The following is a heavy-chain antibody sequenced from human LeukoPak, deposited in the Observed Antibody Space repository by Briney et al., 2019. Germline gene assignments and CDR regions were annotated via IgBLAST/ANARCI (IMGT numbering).Heavy chain of an antibody. V-gene: IGHV1-18*01. CDR1: GHTFTSYG. J-gene: IGHJ5*02. D-gene: IGHD3-22*01. Sequence: ASVKFSCKASGHTFTSYGISWVRQAPGQGLEWMGWISAYNGNTNYAQKLQGRVTMTTDTSTSTAYMELRSLRSDDTAVYYCANGQGVGSGYYYVGWFDPWGQGTLVTVSS. CDR2: ISAYNGNT. CDR3: ANGQGVGSGYYYVGWFDP.